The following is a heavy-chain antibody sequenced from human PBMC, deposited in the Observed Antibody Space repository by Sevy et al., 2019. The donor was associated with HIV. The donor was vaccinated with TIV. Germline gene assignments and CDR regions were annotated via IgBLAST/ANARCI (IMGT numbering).Heavy chain of an antibody. CDR1: GFTFSDYY. CDR2: ISSSGSNI. J-gene: IGHJ4*02. D-gene: IGHD3-3*01. V-gene: IGHV3-11*01. Sequence: GGSLRLSCAASGFTFSDYYMSCIRQAPGQGLEWVSYISSSGSNIYYADSLKGRFTVSRDNAKNSMYLQMNSLRAEDTALYYCARDLHRGLSGSTSGYWGQGTLVTVSS. CDR3: ARDLHRGLSGSTSGY.